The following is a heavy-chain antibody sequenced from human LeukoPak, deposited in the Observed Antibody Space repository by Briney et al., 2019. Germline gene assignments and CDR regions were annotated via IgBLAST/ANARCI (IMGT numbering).Heavy chain of an antibody. J-gene: IGHJ6*03. CDR2: IYYTGST. CDR3: ARGFYGSSPAIDAPTGAYYYYMDV. V-gene: IGHV4-59*01. CDR1: GGSISSSF. D-gene: IGHD3-10*01. Sequence: SETLSLTCTVSGGSISSSFWSWIRQPPGKGLEWIGYIYYTGSTNYNPSLKSRVTISVDTSKNQFSLKLSSVTAADTAVYYCARGFYGSSPAIDAPTGAYYYYMDVWGKGTTVTVSS.